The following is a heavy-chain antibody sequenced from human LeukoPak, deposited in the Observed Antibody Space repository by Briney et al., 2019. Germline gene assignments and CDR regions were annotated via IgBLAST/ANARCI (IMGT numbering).Heavy chain of an antibody. CDR2: INHSGST. D-gene: IGHD3-9*01. V-gene: IGHV4-34*01. Sequence: SETLSLTCTVSGGSISSYYWSWIRQPPGKGLEWIGEINHSGSTNYNPSLKSRVTISVDTSKNQFSLEPSSVTAADTAVYYCARRDTIFLDYWGQGTLVTVSS. CDR3: ARRDTIFLDY. J-gene: IGHJ4*02. CDR1: GGSISSYY.